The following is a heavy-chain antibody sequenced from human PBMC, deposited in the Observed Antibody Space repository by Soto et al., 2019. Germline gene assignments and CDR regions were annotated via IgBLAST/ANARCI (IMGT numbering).Heavy chain of an antibody. V-gene: IGHV4-39*01. Sequence: QLQLQESGPGLVKPSETLSLTCTVSGGSISSSSYYWGWIRQAPGKGLEWIGRIYYSGSTYYNPSLKMRITISVETSKTKFSLKLSSVTAANTAVYYCAGHIDYWGQGTLVTVSS. CDR2: IYYSGST. CDR3: AGHIDY. J-gene: IGHJ4*02. CDR1: GGSISSSSYY.